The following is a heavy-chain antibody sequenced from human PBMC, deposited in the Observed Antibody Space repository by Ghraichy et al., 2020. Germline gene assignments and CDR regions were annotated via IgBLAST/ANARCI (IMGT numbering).Heavy chain of an antibody. V-gene: IGHV3-7*01. CDR1: GFTFSSYW. CDR2: IKQDGSEK. D-gene: IGHD5-18*01. CDR3: ARCRYSYGPSYYYYYYYMDV. Sequence: GESLNISCAASGFTFSSYWMSWVRQAPGKGLEWVANIKQDGSEKYYVDSVKGRFTISRDNAKNSLYLQMNSLRAEDTAVYYCARCRYSYGPSYYYYYYYMDVWGKGTTVTVSS. J-gene: IGHJ6*03.